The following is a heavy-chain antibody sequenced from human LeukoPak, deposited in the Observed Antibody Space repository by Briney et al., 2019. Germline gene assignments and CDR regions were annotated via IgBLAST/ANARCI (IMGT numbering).Heavy chain of an antibody. CDR3: ARWYSSSWYYFDY. D-gene: IGHD6-13*01. CDR1: GGAISSYY. V-gene: IGHV4-59*01. J-gene: IGHJ4*02. Sequence: PSETLSLTCTVSGGAISSYYWSWIRQPPGRGLEWIGYIYYSGSINYNPSLKSRVTISVDTSKNQFSLKLSSVTAADTAVYYCARWYSSSWYYFDYWGQGTLVTVSS. CDR2: IYYSGSI.